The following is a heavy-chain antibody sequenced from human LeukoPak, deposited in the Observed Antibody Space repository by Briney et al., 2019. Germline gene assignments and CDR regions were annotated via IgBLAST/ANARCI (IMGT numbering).Heavy chain of an antibody. CDR1: GFTFSSHG. Sequence: GGSLRLSCAASGFTFSSHGMSWVRQAPGKGLEWVSTISGSGDNTYYADSVKGRFTISRDNSKNTLYLQMNSLRAEDTAVYYCARMNSGSYFSLREGFDYWGQGTLVTVSS. V-gene: IGHV3-23*01. CDR3: ARMNSGSYFSLREGFDY. D-gene: IGHD1-26*01. J-gene: IGHJ4*02. CDR2: ISGSGDNT.